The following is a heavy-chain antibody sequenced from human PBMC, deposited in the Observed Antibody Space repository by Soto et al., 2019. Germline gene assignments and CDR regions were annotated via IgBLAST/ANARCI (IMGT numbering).Heavy chain of an antibody. V-gene: IGHV4-39*01. CDR3: ARSAYGGSYYYGMDV. CDR2: IYYSGST. D-gene: IGHD4-17*01. J-gene: IGHJ6*02. Sequence: SETLSLTCTVFGGSISSSSYYWGWIRQPPGKGLEWIGSIYYSGSTYYNPSLKSRVTISVDTSKNQFSLKLSSVTASDTAVYYCARSAYGGSYYYGMDVWGQGTTVT. CDR1: GGSISSSSYY.